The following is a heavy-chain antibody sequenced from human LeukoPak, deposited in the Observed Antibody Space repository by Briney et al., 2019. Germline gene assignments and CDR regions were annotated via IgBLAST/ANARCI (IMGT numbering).Heavy chain of an antibody. CDR2: ISGSGGST. CDR1: GFTFSSYA. D-gene: IGHD3-22*01. V-gene: IGHV3-23*01. J-gene: IGHJ4*02. Sequence: PGGSLRLSCAASGFTFSSYAMSWVRQAPGKGLEWVSAISGSGGSTYYADSVKGRFTISRDNSKNTLYPQMNSLRAEDTAVYYCAKDSTYYYDSSGYHHDYWGQGTLVTVSS. CDR3: AKDSTYYYDSSGYHHDY.